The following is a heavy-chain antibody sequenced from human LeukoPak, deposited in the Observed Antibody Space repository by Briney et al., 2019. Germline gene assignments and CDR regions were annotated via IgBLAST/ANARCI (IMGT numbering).Heavy chain of an antibody. D-gene: IGHD3-3*01. CDR2: INSDGSST. Sequence: GGSLRLSCAASGFTFSSYWMHWVRQASGKGVVWVSRINSDGSSTSYADSVKGRFTISRDNAKNTLYLQMNSLRAEDTAVYYCARDYDFWSGSNWFDPWGQGTLVTVPS. J-gene: IGHJ5*02. CDR1: GFTFSSYW. CDR3: ARDYDFWSGSNWFDP. V-gene: IGHV3-74*01.